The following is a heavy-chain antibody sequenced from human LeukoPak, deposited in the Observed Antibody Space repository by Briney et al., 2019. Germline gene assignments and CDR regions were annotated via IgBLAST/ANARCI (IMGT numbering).Heavy chain of an antibody. J-gene: IGHJ4*02. CDR3: TTAYYDSSGYYYFDY. CDR2: IKSKTDGGTT. Sequence: GGSLRLSCAASGFTFSNAWMSWVRQAPWKGLEWVGRIKSKTDGGTTDYAAPVKGRFTISRDDSKNTLYLQMNSLKTEDTAVYYCTTAYYDSSGYYYFDYWGQGTLVTVSS. D-gene: IGHD3-22*01. V-gene: IGHV3-15*01. CDR1: GFTFSNAW.